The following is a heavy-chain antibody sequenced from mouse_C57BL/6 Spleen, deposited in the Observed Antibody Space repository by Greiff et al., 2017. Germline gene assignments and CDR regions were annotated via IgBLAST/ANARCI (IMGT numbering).Heavy chain of an antibody. J-gene: IGHJ3*01. CDR3: ARVLRYRIAWFAY. D-gene: IGHD1-1*01. V-gene: IGHV1-59*01. CDR2: IDPSDSYT. CDR1: GYTFTSYW. Sequence: VQLQQPGAELVRPGTSVKLSCKASGYTFTSYWMHWVKQRPGQGLEWIGVIDPSDSYTNYNQKFKGKATLTVDTSSSTAYMQLSSLTSEDSAVYYCARVLRYRIAWFAYWGQGTLVTVSA.